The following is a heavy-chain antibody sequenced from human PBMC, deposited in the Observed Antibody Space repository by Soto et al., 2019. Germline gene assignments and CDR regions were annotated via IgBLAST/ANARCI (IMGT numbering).Heavy chain of an antibody. J-gene: IGHJ4*02. V-gene: IGHV4-39*01. CDR2: IYYSGST. Sequence: PSETLSLTCTVSGGSISSSSYYWGWIRQPPGKGLEWIGSIYYSGSTYYNPSLKSRVAISVDTSKNQFSLKLSSVTAADTAVYYCATTVSSSGWYYFDYWGQGTLVTVSS. CDR1: GGSISSSSYY. D-gene: IGHD6-19*01. CDR3: ATTVSSSGWYYFDY.